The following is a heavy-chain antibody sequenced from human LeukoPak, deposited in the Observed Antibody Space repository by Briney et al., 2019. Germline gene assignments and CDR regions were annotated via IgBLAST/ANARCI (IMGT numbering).Heavy chain of an antibody. D-gene: IGHD1-26*01. CDR1: GFKFSKYA. V-gene: IGHV3-23*01. CDR3: AREGLYSGSFDDAFDI. Sequence: GGSLRLSCSASGFKFSKYAMIWVRQVAGKGLEWVSAISGSGNSTYYADSVKGRFIISRDNSENTLYLQMKSLTAEDTAVYYCAREGLYSGSFDDAFDIWGQGTMVTVSS. J-gene: IGHJ3*02. CDR2: ISGSGNST.